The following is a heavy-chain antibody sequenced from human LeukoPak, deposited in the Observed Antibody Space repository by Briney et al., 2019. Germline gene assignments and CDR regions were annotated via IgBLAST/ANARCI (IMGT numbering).Heavy chain of an antibody. CDR3: AKGYSSSWSGGFDY. D-gene: IGHD6-13*01. CDR2: ISGSGGST. J-gene: IGHJ4*02. Sequence: PGGSLRLSSAASGFTFSSYAMSWVRQAPGKGLEWVSAISGSGGSTYYADSVKGRFTVSRDNSKNTLYLQMNSLRAEDTAVYYCAKGYSSSWSGGFDYWGQGTLVTVSS. CDR1: GFTFSSYA. V-gene: IGHV3-23*01.